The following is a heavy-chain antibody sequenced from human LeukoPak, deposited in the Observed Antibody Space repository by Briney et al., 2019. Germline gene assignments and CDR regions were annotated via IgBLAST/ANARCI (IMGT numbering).Heavy chain of an antibody. Sequence: PSETLSLTCTVSGGSISSYYWSWIRQPPGKGLEWIGYIYYSGSTNYNPSLKSRVTISVDTSKNQFSLKLSSVIAADTAVYYCARVSTDNNWGVTSYYMDVWGKGTTVTVSS. CDR3: ARVSTDNNWGVTSYYMDV. V-gene: IGHV4-59*01. J-gene: IGHJ6*03. CDR2: IYYSGST. D-gene: IGHD7-27*01. CDR1: GGSISSYY.